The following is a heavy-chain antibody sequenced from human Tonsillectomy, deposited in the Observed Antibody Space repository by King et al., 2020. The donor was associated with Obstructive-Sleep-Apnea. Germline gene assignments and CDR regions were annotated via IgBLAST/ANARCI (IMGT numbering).Heavy chain of an antibody. CDR2: IRTIAYGGTA. CDR1: GFTFGDYD. D-gene: IGHD3-9*01. V-gene: IGHV3-49*03. J-gene: IGHJ4*02. Sequence: VQLVESGGGLVQPGRSLRLSCTASGFTFGDYDMSWFRQAPGKGLEWVGFIRTIAYGGTAEYAASVKGRFTISRDDPKSIAFLPMNRLKTEDTAVYYCTRESDILTGYTDYWGQGTLVTVSS. CDR3: TRESDILTGYTDY.